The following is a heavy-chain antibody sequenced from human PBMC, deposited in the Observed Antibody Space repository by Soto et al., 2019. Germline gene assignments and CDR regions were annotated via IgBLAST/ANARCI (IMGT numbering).Heavy chain of an antibody. CDR3: AGDYLRINSPNGNFYSFGMDV. Sequence: WGSLPLSCASSGITFTTYAMYWVRQAPGRGLEWVSTVAANVTNRHYADFVKGRFTISRDNSKNTVSLQMNSLRVEDTAIYYCAGDYLRINSPNGNFYSFGMDVWGQGTAVTVSS. CDR1: GITFTTYA. J-gene: IGHJ6*02. D-gene: IGHD4-17*01. CDR2: VAANVTNR. V-gene: IGHV3-23*01.